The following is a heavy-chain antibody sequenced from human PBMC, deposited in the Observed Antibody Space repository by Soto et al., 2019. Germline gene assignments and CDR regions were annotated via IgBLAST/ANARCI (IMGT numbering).Heavy chain of an antibody. D-gene: IGHD3-10*01. CDR1: GYTFSSIG. Sequence: GASVKVSCKASGYTFSSIGISWVRQAPGQGLEWMGWISPYKGNTYYAQRLQGRVTMTTDTSTSTAYMEPRSLRSDDTAVYYCARDLDGSGNYYTDYWGQGTLVTVSS. V-gene: IGHV1-18*01. J-gene: IGHJ4*02. CDR3: ARDLDGSGNYYTDY. CDR2: ISPYKGNT.